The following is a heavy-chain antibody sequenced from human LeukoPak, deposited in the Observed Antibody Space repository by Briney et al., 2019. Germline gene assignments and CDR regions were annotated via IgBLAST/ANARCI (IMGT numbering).Heavy chain of an antibody. CDR2: IYYSGST. CDR1: GGSISSGGYY. CDR3: ARRDIVATIFDY. D-gene: IGHD5-12*01. Sequence: TSETLSLTCTVSGGSISSGGYYWSWLRQHPGKGLEWIGYIYYSGSTYYNPSLKSRVTISVDTSKNQFSLKLSSVTAADTAVYYCARRDIVATIFDYWGQGTLVTVSS. J-gene: IGHJ4*02. V-gene: IGHV4-31*03.